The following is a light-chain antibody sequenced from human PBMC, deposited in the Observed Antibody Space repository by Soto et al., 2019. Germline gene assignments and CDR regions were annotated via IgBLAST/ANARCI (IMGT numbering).Light chain of an antibody. J-gene: IGKJ4*01. V-gene: IGKV3-20*01. CDR1: QSVSSSY. CDR3: QQYGSSLLLT. Sequence: EIVLTQSPGNLSLSPGEKATLSCRAAQSVSSSYLAWYQQKPGQAPRLLIYGASSRATGIPDRFSGSGSGTDFTLTISRLEPEDFAVYYCQQYGSSLLLTFGGGTKVDI. CDR2: GAS.